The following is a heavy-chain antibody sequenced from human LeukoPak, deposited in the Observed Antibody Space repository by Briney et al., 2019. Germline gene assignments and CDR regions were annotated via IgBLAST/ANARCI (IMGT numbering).Heavy chain of an antibody. CDR2: INHSGST. D-gene: IGHD2-2*01. Sequence: SETLSLTCAVYGGSFSGYYWSWIRQPPGKGLEWIGEINHSGSTNYNPSPKSRVTISVDTSKNQFSLKLSSVTAADTAVYYCAIGDCSSTSCRNFPPTQFDYWGQGTLVTVSS. CDR1: GGSFSGYY. CDR3: AIGDCSSTSCRNFPPTQFDY. J-gene: IGHJ4*02. V-gene: IGHV4-34*01.